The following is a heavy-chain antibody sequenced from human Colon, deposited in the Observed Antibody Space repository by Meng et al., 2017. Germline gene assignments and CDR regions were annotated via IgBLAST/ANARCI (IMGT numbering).Heavy chain of an antibody. CDR2: IVPNSGDT. D-gene: IGHD2-15*01. Sequence: QVQLVQSGAEVKEPGASVRVSCKASGYTFTDQWIHWVRQAPGQGLEWMGWIVPNSGDTNYAQKFQGRVTMTRDTSISTTYMELIRLTSDDTAVYYCARSTPSLDYWGQGTLVTVSS. V-gene: IGHV1-2*02. J-gene: IGHJ4*02. CDR3: ARSTPSLDY. CDR1: GYTFTDQW.